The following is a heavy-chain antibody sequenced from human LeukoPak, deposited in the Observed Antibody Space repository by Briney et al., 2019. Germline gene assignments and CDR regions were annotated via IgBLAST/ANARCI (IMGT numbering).Heavy chain of an antibody. CDR3: ATNRQIMILGVVIMPAFDI. CDR2: FDVEDGEI. CDR1: GYTLTQLS. Sequence: AAVKVSCKVSGYTLTQLSVHWVRQAPGKGLEWMGGFDVEDGEIIYAQKFQGRVTMTEDTSTDTAYMELSSLRSEDTAVYYCATNRQIMILGVVIMPAFDIWGQGTMVTVSS. V-gene: IGHV1-24*01. J-gene: IGHJ3*02. D-gene: IGHD3-3*01.